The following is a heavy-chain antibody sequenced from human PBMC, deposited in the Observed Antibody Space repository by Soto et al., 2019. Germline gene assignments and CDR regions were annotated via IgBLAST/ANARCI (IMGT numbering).Heavy chain of an antibody. CDR3: VKAYYYDSSGRPNWFDP. CDR2: ISSNGGST. D-gene: IGHD3-22*01. V-gene: IGHV3-64D*06. CDR1: GFTFSSYA. Sequence: VGSLRLSCSASGFTFSSYAMRWVRQAPGKGLEYVSAISSNGGSTYYADSLKGRFTISRDNSKNTLYLQMSSLRAEDTAVYYCVKAYYYDSSGRPNWFDPWGQGTLVTVSS. J-gene: IGHJ5*02.